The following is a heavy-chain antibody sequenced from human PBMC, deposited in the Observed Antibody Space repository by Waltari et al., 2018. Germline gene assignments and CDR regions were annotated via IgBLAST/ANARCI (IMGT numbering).Heavy chain of an antibody. D-gene: IGHD6-19*01. J-gene: IGHJ3*02. V-gene: IGHV1-3*01. Sequence: QVQLVQSGAEVKKPGSSVKFSCTASGYTFTRSAMLWVRQAPGQRLERMGWIHHGNGNTKYSQKFQGRVTITRDTSASTAYMELSSVRSEDTAIYYCARSSGWDAFDISGQGTMVTVSS. CDR1: GYTFTRSA. CDR3: ARSSGWDAFDI. CDR2: IHHGNGNT.